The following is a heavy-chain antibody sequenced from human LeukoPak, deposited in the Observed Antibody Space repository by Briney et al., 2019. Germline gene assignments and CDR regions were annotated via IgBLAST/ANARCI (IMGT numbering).Heavy chain of an antibody. Sequence: ASVKVSCKASGYTFTSYTISWVRQAPGQALEWMGWISTYTRNTNYAQNLQGRVTMTTDTSTTTAYMELRNLRSDDTAVYYCARLHSSGYYYWGQGTLLTVSS. CDR2: ISTYTRNT. CDR1: GYTFTSYT. J-gene: IGHJ4*02. D-gene: IGHD3-22*01. V-gene: IGHV1-18*04. CDR3: ARLHSSGYYY.